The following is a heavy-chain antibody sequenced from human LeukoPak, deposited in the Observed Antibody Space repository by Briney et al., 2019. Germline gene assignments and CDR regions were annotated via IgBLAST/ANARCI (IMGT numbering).Heavy chain of an antibody. CDR3: ARGMVMITFGGVIVPGYYYGMDV. J-gene: IGHJ6*02. Sequence: GGFLRLSCAASGFTFSSYAMHWVRQAPGKGLEWVAVISYDGSNKYYADSVKGRFTISRDNSKNTLYLQMNSLRAEDTAVYYCARGMVMITFGGVIVPGYYYGMDVWGQGTTVTVSS. D-gene: IGHD3-16*02. CDR2: ISYDGSNK. V-gene: IGHV3-30-3*01. CDR1: GFTFSSYA.